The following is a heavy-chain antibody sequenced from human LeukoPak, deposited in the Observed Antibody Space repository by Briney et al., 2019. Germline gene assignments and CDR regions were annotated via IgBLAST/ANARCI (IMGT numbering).Heavy chain of an antibody. D-gene: IGHD5-18*01. V-gene: IGHV4-39*01. CDR1: GGSISSSSYY. CDR3: ARTRHGGYSYGYTPIDY. Sequence: SETLSLTCTVSGGSISSSSYYWGWIRQPPGKGLEWIGSIYYSGSTYCNPSLKSRVTISVDTSKNQFSLKLSSVTAADTAVYYCARTRHGGYSYGYTPIDYWGQGTLVTVSS. J-gene: IGHJ4*02. CDR2: IYYSGST.